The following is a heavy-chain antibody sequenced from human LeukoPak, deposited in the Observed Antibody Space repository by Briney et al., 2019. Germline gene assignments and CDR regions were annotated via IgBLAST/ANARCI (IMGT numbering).Heavy chain of an antibody. CDR3: AKTDGNIGFEY. Sequence: GGSLRLSCAASGFTFSGYAMTWVRQAPGKGLEWVSKISGSGGSTYYADSVKGRFTISRDNSKNTVFLQMNSLRAEDTAVYFWAKTDGNIGFEYWGQGTLVTVSS. CDR2: ISGSGGST. CDR1: GFTFSGYA. J-gene: IGHJ4*02. V-gene: IGHV3-23*01. D-gene: IGHD2/OR15-2a*01.